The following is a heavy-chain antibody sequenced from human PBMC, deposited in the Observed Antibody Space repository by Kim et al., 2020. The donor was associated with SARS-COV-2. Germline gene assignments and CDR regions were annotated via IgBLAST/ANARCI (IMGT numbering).Heavy chain of an antibody. D-gene: IGHD3-3*01. CDR3: TTDLRQGYYDFWSGSLDY. Sequence: KGRFTISRDDSKNTLYLQMNSLKTEDTAVYYCTTDLRQGYYDFWSGSLDYWGQGTLVTVSS. V-gene: IGHV3-15*01. J-gene: IGHJ4*02.